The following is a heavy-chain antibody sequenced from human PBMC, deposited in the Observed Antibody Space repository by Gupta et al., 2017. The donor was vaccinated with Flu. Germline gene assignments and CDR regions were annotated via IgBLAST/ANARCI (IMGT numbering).Heavy chain of an antibody. CDR2: INTDTGRP. Sequence: TFTEYSLNWVRQAPGHGLEWMGWINTDTGRPTYARAFTGRFVFSLDTSVTTAYLQITGLQTNDTAIFYCARGQRKFDPWGQGTLVTVSS. V-gene: IGHV7-4-1*02. CDR3: ARGQRKFDP. J-gene: IGHJ5*02. CDR1: TFTEYS.